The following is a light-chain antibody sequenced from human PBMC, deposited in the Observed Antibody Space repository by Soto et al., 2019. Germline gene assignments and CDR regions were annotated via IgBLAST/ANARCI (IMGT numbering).Light chain of an antibody. CDR1: QSVSGS. Sequence: DIQMTQSPSTLSASVGDRVTIACRASQSVSGSLAWYQRKPGKAPKLLIYDASNLETGVPSRFSGSGSGTEFTLTINSLQPDDFASYYCQQYGDYPLTFGGGTRVEI. V-gene: IGKV1-5*01. J-gene: IGKJ4*01. CDR3: QQYGDYPLT. CDR2: DAS.